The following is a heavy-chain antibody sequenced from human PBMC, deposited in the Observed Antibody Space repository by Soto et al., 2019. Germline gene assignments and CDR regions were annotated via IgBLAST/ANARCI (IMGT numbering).Heavy chain of an antibody. CDR1: GGSFSGYY. CDR2: INHSGST. D-gene: IGHD1-1*01. J-gene: IGHJ6*02. Sequence: PSETLSLTCAVYGGSFSGYYWSWIRQPPGKGLEWIGEINHSGSTNYNPSLKSRVTISVDTSKNQFSLKLSSVTAADTAVYYCARGTTGTTFHYYYYGMDVWGQGTTLTVSS. V-gene: IGHV4-34*01. CDR3: ARGTTGTTFHYYYYGMDV.